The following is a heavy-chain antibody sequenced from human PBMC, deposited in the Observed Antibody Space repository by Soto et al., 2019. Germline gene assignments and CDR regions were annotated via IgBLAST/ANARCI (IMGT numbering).Heavy chain of an antibody. J-gene: IGHJ5*02. D-gene: IGHD2-2*01. V-gene: IGHV4-31*03. Sequence: SETLSLTCTVSGGSISSGGYYWSWIRQHPGKGLEWIGYIYYSGSTNYNPSLKSRVTISVDTSKNQFSLKLSSVTAADTAVYYCARVTEDIVVNWFDPWGQGTLVTVSS. CDR3: ARVTEDIVVNWFDP. CDR1: GGSISSGGYY. CDR2: IYYSGST.